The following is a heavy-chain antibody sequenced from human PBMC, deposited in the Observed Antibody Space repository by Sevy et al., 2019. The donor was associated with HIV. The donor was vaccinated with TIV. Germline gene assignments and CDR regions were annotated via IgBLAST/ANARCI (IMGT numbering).Heavy chain of an antibody. CDR2: IKEDGSVK. V-gene: IGHV3-7*01. D-gene: IGHD6-13*01. CDR1: GCTFSNYW. CDR3: VRAIGAAGSY. J-gene: IGHJ4*02. Sequence: LSLTCEASGCTFSNYWMSWVRQDPGKGLEWVANIKEDGSVKYYVDSVKGRFTISRDNAKNSVYLQMNTLRAEDTALYYCVRAIGAAGSYWGQGTLVTVSS.